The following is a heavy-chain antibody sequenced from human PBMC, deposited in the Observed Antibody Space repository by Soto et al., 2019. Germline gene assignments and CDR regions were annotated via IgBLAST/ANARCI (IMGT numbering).Heavy chain of an antibody. CDR2: INHSGST. V-gene: IGHV4-34*01. D-gene: IGHD3-16*01. J-gene: IGHJ4*02. Sequence: SETLSLPCAVYGGSFSGYYWSWIRQPPGKGLGWIGEINHSGSTNYNPSLKSRVTISVDTSKNQFSLKLSSVTAADTAVYYCGRMGRDRYHYVSYVDYWGEGTLVSVCS. CDR1: GGSFSGYY. CDR3: GRMGRDRYHYVSYVDY.